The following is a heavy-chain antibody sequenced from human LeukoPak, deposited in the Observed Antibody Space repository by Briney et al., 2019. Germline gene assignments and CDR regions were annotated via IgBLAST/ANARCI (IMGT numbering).Heavy chain of an antibody. V-gene: IGHV4-39*01. Sequence: SETLSLTCTVSGGSISSSSYYWGWIRQPPGKGLEWIGSIYYSGSTYYNPSLKSRVTISVDTSKNQFSLKLSSVTAADTAVYYCARHHYYGSGSLDEVDYCGQGTLVTVSS. CDR3: ARHHYYGSGSLDEVDY. CDR1: GGSISSSSYY. J-gene: IGHJ4*02. CDR2: IYYSGST. D-gene: IGHD3-10*01.